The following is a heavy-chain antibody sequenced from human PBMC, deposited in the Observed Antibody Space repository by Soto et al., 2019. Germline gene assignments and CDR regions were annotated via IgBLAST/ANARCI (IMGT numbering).Heavy chain of an antibody. J-gene: IGHJ4*02. CDR2: ITHGGST. D-gene: IGHD6-13*01. CDR1: GGSFSDYY. Sequence: PSETLSLTCAVYGGSFSDYYWNWIRQAPGRGLEWIGDITHGGSTTYSPSLTSRVTISVDTSKSQFSLKVKSLTAADTAVYYCAGGGSNSSSWLLDVWGLGSLVTGSS. V-gene: IGHV4-34*01. CDR3: AGGGSNSSSWLLDV.